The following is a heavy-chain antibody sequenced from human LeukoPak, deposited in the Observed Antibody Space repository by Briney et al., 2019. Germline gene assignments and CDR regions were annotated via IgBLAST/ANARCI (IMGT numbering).Heavy chain of an antibody. J-gene: IGHJ3*02. CDR3: ARLGYSSSNDAFDI. CDR1: GFTVSSNY. D-gene: IGHD6-13*01. Sequence: PGGSLRLSCAASGFTVSSNYMSWVRQAPGKGLEWVSVIYSGGSTYYADSVKGRFTISRDNSKNTLYLQMNSLRAEDTAVYYCARLGYSSSNDAFDIWGQGTMVTVSS. CDR2: IYSGGST. V-gene: IGHV3-53*01.